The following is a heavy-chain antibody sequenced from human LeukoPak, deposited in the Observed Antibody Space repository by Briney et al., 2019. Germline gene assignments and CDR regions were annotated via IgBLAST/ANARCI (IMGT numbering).Heavy chain of an antibody. CDR1: EYTFTGYY. D-gene: IGHD6-19*01. J-gene: IGHJ3*02. Sequence: ASVKVSCKASEYTFTGYYIHWVRQAPGQGLEWMGWINPNSGGTNYAQKFQGRVTMTRDTSISTAYMELSRLRSDDTAVYYCARVGEQWLANDAFDIWGQGTMVTVSS. CDR3: ARVGEQWLANDAFDI. V-gene: IGHV1-2*02. CDR2: INPNSGGT.